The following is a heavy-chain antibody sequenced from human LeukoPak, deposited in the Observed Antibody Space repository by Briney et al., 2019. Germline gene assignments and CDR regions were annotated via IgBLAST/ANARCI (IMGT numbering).Heavy chain of an antibody. D-gene: IGHD6-19*01. CDR2: ISAYNSNT. CDR3: AREGWYYDSSLYYYGMDV. Sequence: ASVKVSCKASGYTFTSYGISWVRQAPGQGLEWMGWISAYNSNTNYAQKVQGRVTMTTDTSTSTAYMELRSLRSDDTAVYYCAREGWYYDSSLYYYGMDVWGQGTTVTVSS. V-gene: IGHV1-18*01. CDR1: GYTFTSYG. J-gene: IGHJ6*02.